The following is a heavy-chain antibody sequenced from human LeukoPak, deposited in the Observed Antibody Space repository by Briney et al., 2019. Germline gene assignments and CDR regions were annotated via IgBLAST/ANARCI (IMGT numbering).Heavy chain of an antibody. CDR1: GVSVTSYY. CDR2: ISYNERM. J-gene: IGHJ5*02. Sequence: SETLSLTCSVSGVSVTSYYWNWVRQRPGKGLEWIGYISYNERMDYGPTLKSRVTMSLDTSKNQFSLKLTSVTAADMGMYYCARGYCSDDICPVFPSWGQGTLVTVSS. CDR3: ARGYCSDDICPVFPS. V-gene: IGHV4-59*02. D-gene: IGHD2-15*01.